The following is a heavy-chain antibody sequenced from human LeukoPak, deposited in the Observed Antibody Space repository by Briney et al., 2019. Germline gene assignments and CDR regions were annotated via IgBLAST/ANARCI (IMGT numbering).Heavy chain of an antibody. J-gene: IGHJ6*03. CDR2: IRSGSSTI. Sequence: GGSLRLSCAASGFTFSSYSMNWVRQAPGKGLEWVSYIRSGSSTIYYADSVKGRFTISRDNAKNSLYLQMNSLRAEDTAVYYCARGISPMDVWGKGTTVTVSS. CDR3: ARGISPMDV. CDR1: GFTFSSYS. D-gene: IGHD3-3*02. V-gene: IGHV3-48*01.